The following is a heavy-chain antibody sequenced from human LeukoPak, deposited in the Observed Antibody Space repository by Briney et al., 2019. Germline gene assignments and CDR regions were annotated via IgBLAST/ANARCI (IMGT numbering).Heavy chain of an antibody. CDR3: ARDLESGYSDY. CDR2: FSGSGGST. V-gene: IGHV3-23*01. Sequence: GGSLRLSCAASGFTFSSYAMSWVRQAPGKGLEWVSAFSGSGGSTYYADSVKGRFTISRDNSKNTLYLQMNSLRAEDTAVYYCARDLESGYSDYWGQGTLVTVFS. CDR1: GFTFSSYA. D-gene: IGHD3-3*01. J-gene: IGHJ4*02.